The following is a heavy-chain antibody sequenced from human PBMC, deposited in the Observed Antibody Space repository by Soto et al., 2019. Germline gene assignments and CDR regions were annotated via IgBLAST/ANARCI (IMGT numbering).Heavy chain of an antibody. V-gene: IGHV1-18*04. J-gene: IGHJ4*02. D-gene: IGHD3-22*01. Sequence: GASVKVSCKASGYTFINNAITWVRQAPGQGLEWMGWISTENGNTNYAQNLQGRVILTRDRSTNTAYMELRSLRPEDTATHYCARDSSSGTFDNWGQGALVTVSS. CDR3: ARDSSSGTFDN. CDR2: ISTENGNT. CDR1: GYTFINNA.